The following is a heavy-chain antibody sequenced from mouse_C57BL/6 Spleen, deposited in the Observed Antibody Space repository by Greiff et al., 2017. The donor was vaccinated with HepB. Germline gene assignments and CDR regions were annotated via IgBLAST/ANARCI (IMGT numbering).Heavy chain of an antibody. CDR3: ASRYDHDGGAWFAY. CDR1: GYTFTDYN. D-gene: IGHD2-4*01. Sequence: EVQLQQSGPELVKPGASVKIPCKASGYTFTDYNMDWVKQSHGKSLEWIGDINPNNGGTIYNQKFKGKATLTVDKSSSTAYMELRSLTSEDTAVYYCASRYDHDGGAWFAYWGQGTLVTVSA. J-gene: IGHJ3*01. V-gene: IGHV1-18*01. CDR2: INPNNGGT.